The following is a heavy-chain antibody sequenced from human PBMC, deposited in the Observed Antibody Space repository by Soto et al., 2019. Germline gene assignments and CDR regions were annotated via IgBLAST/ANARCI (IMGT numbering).Heavy chain of an antibody. CDR2: IWFDGSNK. J-gene: IGHJ3*02. CDR1: GFTFSSYG. V-gene: IGHV3-30*19. CDR3: ARGGIAAAGTYVAAFDI. Sequence: GGSLRLSCAASGFTFSSYGMHWVRQAPGKGLEWVAVIWFDGSNKYNADSVKGRFTISRDNSKNTLYLQMNSLRAEDTAVYYCARGGIAAAGTYVAAFDIWGQGTMVTVSS. D-gene: IGHD6-13*01.